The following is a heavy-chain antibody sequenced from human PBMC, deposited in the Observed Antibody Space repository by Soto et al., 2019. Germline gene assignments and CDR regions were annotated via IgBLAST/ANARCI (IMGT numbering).Heavy chain of an antibody. V-gene: IGHV3-53*04. CDR2: IYSGGST. J-gene: IGHJ6*03. CDR1: GFTVSSTY. Sequence: EVQLVESGGGLVQPGGSLRLSCAASGFTVSSTYMSWVRQAPGKGLEWVSVIYSGGSTYYADSVKGRFTISRHNSKNTLYLQMNSLRTEDTAVYYCARGGYGDYVGNYYYYMDVWGKGTTVTVSS. CDR3: ARGGYGDYVGNYYYYMDV. D-gene: IGHD4-17*01.